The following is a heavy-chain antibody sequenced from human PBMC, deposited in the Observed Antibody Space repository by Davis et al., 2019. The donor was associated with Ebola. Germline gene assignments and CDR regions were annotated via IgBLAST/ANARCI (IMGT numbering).Heavy chain of an antibody. CDR1: GFTFSSYS. J-gene: IGHJ6*02. CDR2: ISSSRSTI. V-gene: IGHV3-48*02. CDR3: ARDRLIRFLQWPLGMDV. Sequence: GESLKISCAASGFTFSSYSMNWVRQAPGKGLEWVSYISSSRSTIHYADSVKGRFTISRDNAENSLYLQMNTLRDEDTAVYYCARDRLIRFLQWPLGMDVWGQGTTVTVSS. D-gene: IGHD3-3*01.